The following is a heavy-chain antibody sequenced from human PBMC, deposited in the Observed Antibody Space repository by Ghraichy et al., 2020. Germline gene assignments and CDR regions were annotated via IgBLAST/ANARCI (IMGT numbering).Heavy chain of an antibody. J-gene: IGHJ3*02. V-gene: IGHV3-74*01. CDR2: INGDGSST. CDR1: GFKFNSNW. Sequence: GESLNISCAASGFKFNSNWIHWVRQAPGKGLVWVSRINGDGSSTSYADSVKGRFTISRDNAKNTVYLQMNSLRAEDMALYYCGRDPHGEQFGLTDGAHDAFDIWGQGTMVTVSS. CDR3: GRDPHGEQFGLTDGAHDAFDI. D-gene: IGHD1/OR15-1a*01.